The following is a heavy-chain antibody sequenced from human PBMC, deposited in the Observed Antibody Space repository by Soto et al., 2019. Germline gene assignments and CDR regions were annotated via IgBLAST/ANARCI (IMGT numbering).Heavy chain of an antibody. D-gene: IGHD3-22*01. V-gene: IGHV3-23*01. CDR3: AKDRREYYYDSSAYYADAFDI. J-gene: IGHJ3*02. CDR2: INSGDST. CDR1: GFTFSNYA. Sequence: EVQLLESGGGLVQPGGSLRLSCAASGFTFSNYAMNWVRQAPGKGLEWVSAINSGDSTYYAESVKGRFTISRDKSKNTLYLQMNGLRAEDTAIYYCAKDRREYYYDSSAYYADAFDIWGQGTMVTVSS.